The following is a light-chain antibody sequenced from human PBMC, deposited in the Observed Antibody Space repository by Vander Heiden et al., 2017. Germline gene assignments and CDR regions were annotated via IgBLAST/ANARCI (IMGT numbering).Light chain of an antibody. CDR1: QSVSSN. CDR2: GAS. Sequence: EIVMTQSPATLSVSPGERATLSCRASQSVSSNLAWYQQKPGQAPRLLIYGASTRATGIPARFSGSGSGTEFTLTLSSLQSEDFAVYYCQQYNNWPLPFGGGTKVEIK. CDR3: QQYNNWPLP. J-gene: IGKJ4*01. V-gene: IGKV3-15*01.